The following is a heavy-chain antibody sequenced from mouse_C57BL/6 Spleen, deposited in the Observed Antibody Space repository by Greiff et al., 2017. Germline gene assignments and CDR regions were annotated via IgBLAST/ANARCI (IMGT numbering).Heavy chain of an antibody. V-gene: IGHV1-15*01. Sequence: QVQLQQSGAELVRPGASVTLSCKASGYTFTDYEMHWVKQTPVHGLEWIGAIDPETGGTAYNQKFKGKAILTADKSSSTAYMELRSLTSEDSAVYYCTRGEYYGSSFFDYWGQGTTLTVSS. CDR2: IDPETGGT. J-gene: IGHJ2*01. D-gene: IGHD1-1*01. CDR1: GYTFTDYE. CDR3: TRGEYYGSSFFDY.